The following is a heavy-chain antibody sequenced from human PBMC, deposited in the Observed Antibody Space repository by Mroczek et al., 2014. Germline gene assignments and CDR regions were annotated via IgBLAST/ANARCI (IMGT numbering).Heavy chain of an antibody. CDR1: GYTFTSYD. D-gene: IGHD1-26*01. J-gene: IGHJ6*02. V-gene: IGHV1-8*01. Sequence: QVQLVQSGAEVKKPGASVKVSCKASGYTFTSYDINWVRQATGQGLEWMGWMNPNSGNTGYAQKFQGRVTMTRNTSISTAYMELSSLRSEDTAVYYCVMTEWELLGYGMDVWGQGTTVTVSS. CDR3: VMTEWELLGYGMDV. CDR2: MNPNSGNT.